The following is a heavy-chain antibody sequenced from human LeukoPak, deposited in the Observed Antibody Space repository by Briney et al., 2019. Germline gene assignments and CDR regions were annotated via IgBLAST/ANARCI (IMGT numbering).Heavy chain of an antibody. Sequence: KPSETLSLTCTVSGGSISGYYWSWIRQPAGKGLDWIGRIFSSGSTNYNPSLKSRLTMSVDTSKNEISLNLTTVSAADTAVYYCARNAYDSGGRAFDIWGQGTMVTVSS. CDR2: IFSSGST. CDR3: ARNAYDSGGRAFDI. J-gene: IGHJ3*02. V-gene: IGHV4-4*07. D-gene: IGHD3-22*01. CDR1: GGSISGYY.